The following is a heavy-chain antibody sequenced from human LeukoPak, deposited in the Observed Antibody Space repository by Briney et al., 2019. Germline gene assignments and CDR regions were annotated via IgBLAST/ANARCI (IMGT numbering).Heavy chain of an antibody. CDR2: ISAYNGNT. Sequence: GASVKVSCKASGYTFTSYGISWVRQAPGQGLEWMGWISAYNGNTNYAQKLQGRVTMTTDTSTSTAYMELRSLRSADTAVYYCARGGTVYDILTGLDYWGQGTLVTVSS. CDR1: GYTFTSYG. CDR3: ARGGTVYDILTGLDY. D-gene: IGHD3-9*01. V-gene: IGHV1-18*01. J-gene: IGHJ4*02.